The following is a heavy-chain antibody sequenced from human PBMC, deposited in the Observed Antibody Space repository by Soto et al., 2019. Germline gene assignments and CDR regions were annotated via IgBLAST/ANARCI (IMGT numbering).Heavy chain of an antibody. CDR2: LYSGGRT. J-gene: IGHJ3*01. D-gene: IGHD5-12*01. Sequence: EVQLVESGGGLIQPGGSLRLSCAASGFNVSSTHMSWVRQAPGKGLEWVSLLYSGGRTYYADSVKGRFTISRDNSKNTLYLQMNSLRAEDTAVYYCAIRRGYSGYDSASDVWGQGTMVTVSS. CDR1: GFNVSSTH. V-gene: IGHV3-53*01. CDR3: AIRRGYSGYDSASDV.